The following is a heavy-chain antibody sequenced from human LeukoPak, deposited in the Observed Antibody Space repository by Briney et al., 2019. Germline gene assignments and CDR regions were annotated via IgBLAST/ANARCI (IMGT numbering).Heavy chain of an antibody. CDR2: INSDGSST. Sequence: GGSLRLSCAASGFTFSSYWMHWVRQAPGKGLVWVSRINSDGSSTTYADSVKGRFTISRDNAKNTLHLQMNSLRAEDTAVYYCARVGRSDYYDSSGYYHDYYHFDYWGQGTLVTVFS. CDR1: GFTFSSYW. V-gene: IGHV3-74*01. CDR3: ARVGRSDYYDSSGYYHDYYHFDY. D-gene: IGHD3-22*01. J-gene: IGHJ4*02.